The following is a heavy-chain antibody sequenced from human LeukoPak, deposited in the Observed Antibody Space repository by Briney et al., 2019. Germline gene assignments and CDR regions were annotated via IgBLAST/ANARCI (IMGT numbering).Heavy chain of an antibody. V-gene: IGHV4-4*07. D-gene: IGHD3-10*01. Sequence: SETLSLTCTVSGGSISSYYWSWIRQPAGKGLEWIGRIYTSGSTNYNPSLKSRVTMSVDTSKNQFSLKLSSVTAADTAVYYCARVRRYYYGSGSYYDYWGQGTLVTVPS. CDR2: IYTSGST. J-gene: IGHJ4*02. CDR1: GGSISSYY. CDR3: ARVRRYYYGSGSYYDY.